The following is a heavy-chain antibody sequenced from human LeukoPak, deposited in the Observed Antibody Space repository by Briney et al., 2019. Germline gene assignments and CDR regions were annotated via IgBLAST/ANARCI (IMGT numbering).Heavy chain of an antibody. D-gene: IGHD4-23*01. CDR2: INHSGST. CDR1: GDSVSSGSYY. V-gene: IGHV4-61*01. CDR3: ARAGNLSFDY. J-gene: IGHJ4*02. Sequence: PSETLSLTCTVSGDSVSSGSYYWRWIRQPPGKGLEWIGEINHSGSTNYNPSLKSRVTISVDTSKNQFSLKLSSVTAADTAVYYCARAGNLSFDYWGQGTLVTVSS.